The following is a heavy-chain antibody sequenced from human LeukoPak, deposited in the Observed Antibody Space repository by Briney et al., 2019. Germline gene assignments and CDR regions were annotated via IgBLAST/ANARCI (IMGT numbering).Heavy chain of an antibody. J-gene: IGHJ2*01. CDR1: GFSVGTKY. CDR2: LYSGVDT. D-gene: IGHD3-10*01. V-gene: IGHV3-53*01. Sequence: GGSLRLSCEASGFSVGTKYMNWVRQAPGKGLEWVSILYSGVDTYYADSVKGRFTISRDNSKNTLFLRMNSLRADDTAVYYCARVGDHYHWYFDLWGRGTRVSVSS. CDR3: ARVGDHYHWYFDL.